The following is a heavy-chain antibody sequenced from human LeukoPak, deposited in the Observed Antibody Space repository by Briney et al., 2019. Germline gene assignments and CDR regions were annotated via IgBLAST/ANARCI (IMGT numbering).Heavy chain of an antibody. CDR1: GYTFTTYA. J-gene: IGHJ6*02. CDR2: ISTYNDDR. CDR3: ARGSICSSTSCYISNYYYYGMDV. V-gene: IGHV1-3*04. Sequence: GASVKVSCKASGYTFTTYAIHWVRQAPGQRLEWMGWISTYNDDRKYSPKFQGTVTITTDTSASTAYLELSSLRSEDTAVYYCARGSICSSTSCYISNYYYYGMDVWGQGTTVTVSS. D-gene: IGHD2-2*02.